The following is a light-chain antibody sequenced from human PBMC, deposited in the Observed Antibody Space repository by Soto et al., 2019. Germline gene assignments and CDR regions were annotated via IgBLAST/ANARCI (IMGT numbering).Light chain of an antibody. CDR1: QSVNSY. Sequence: EIVMTQSPATLSVSPGERATLSCRASQSVNSYLAWYQQKPGQAPRLLIFGASSRATGIPARFSGSGSGTEFYLTISSLQSEDFAVYFCQQYDDWLRLTFGGGTKVEIK. CDR3: QQYDDWLRLT. V-gene: IGKV3D-15*01. J-gene: IGKJ4*01. CDR2: GAS.